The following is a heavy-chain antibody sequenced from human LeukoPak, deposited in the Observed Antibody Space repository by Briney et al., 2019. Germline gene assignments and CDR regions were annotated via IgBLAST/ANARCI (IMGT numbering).Heavy chain of an antibody. CDR3: ARDSSSSLIFDY. D-gene: IGHD2-2*01. V-gene: IGHV1-3*01. Sequence: ASVKVSCKASGYTFTSYGISWVRQAPGQRLEWMGWINAGNGNTKYSQKFQGRVTITRDTSASTAYMELSSLRSEDTAVYYCARDSSSSLIFDYWGQGTLVTVSS. CDR2: INAGNGNT. J-gene: IGHJ4*02. CDR1: GYTFTSYG.